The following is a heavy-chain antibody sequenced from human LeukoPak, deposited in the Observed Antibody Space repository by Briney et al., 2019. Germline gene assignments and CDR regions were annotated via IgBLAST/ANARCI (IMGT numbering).Heavy chain of an antibody. Sequence: EASVKVSCKASGYTFTGYYMHWVRQAPGQGLEWMGWINPNSGGTNYAQKFQGRVTMTRDTSISTAYMEPSRLRSDDTAVYYCARAFTIFRVVIKIRAFDIWGQGTMVTVSS. J-gene: IGHJ3*02. V-gene: IGHV1-2*02. D-gene: IGHD3-3*01. CDR2: INPNSGGT. CDR3: ARAFTIFRVVIKIRAFDI. CDR1: GYTFTGYY.